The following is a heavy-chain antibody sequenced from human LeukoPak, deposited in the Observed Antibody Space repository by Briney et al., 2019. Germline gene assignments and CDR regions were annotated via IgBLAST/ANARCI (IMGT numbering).Heavy chain of an antibody. CDR2: ISTSGSVI. D-gene: IGHD3-22*01. Sequence: GGSLRLSCAVSGFTFSSYEMHWVRQAPGKGLEWVSYISTSGSVIYYADSVKGRFTVSRDNAKKSLYLQMNSLRAEDTALYYCARGGIGYYDSSGYDEYFQHWGQGTLVTVSS. J-gene: IGHJ1*01. V-gene: IGHV3-48*03. CDR1: GFTFSSYE. CDR3: ARGGIGYYDSSGYDEYFQH.